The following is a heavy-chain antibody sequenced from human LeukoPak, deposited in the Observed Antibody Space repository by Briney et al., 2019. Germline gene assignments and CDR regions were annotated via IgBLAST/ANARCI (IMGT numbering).Heavy chain of an antibody. J-gene: IGHJ4*02. V-gene: IGHV3-7*01. CDR3: ARVVWFEIDY. CDR1: GFTFSSYW. D-gene: IGHD3-10*01. CDR2: IKQDGSEK. Sequence: GGSLRLSCVASGFTFSSYWMSWVRQAPGKGLEWVANIKQDGSEKYYVDSVKGRFTISRDNAKNSLYLQMNSLRAEDTAVYYCARVVWFEIDYWGQGTLVTVSS.